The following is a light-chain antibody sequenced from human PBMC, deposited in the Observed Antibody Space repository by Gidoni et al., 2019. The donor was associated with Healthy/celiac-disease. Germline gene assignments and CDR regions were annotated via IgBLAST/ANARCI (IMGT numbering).Light chain of an antibody. CDR1: SSDVGGYNY. Sequence: QSALTQPRSVSGSPGQSVTISCTGTSSDVGGYNYVAWYQQHPGKAPKLMLYDVSKRPSGGPDRFSGSKSGNTASLTSSGLQAEDEADYYCCSYAGSYTVDVFGTGTKVTVL. V-gene: IGLV2-11*01. J-gene: IGLJ1*01. CDR2: DVS. CDR3: CSYAGSYTVDV.